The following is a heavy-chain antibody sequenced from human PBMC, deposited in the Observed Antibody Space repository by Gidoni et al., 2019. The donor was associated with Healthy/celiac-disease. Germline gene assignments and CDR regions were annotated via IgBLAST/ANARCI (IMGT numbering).Heavy chain of an antibody. CDR1: GFTFSSYA. J-gene: IGHJ4*02. CDR2: ISGSGGST. V-gene: IGHV3-23*01. D-gene: IGHD6-19*01. Sequence: EVQLLESGGGLVQPGGSLRLSCAASGFTFSSYAMSWVRQAPGKGLEWVSAISGSGGSTYYADSVKGRFTISRDKSKNTLYLQMNSLRAEDTAVYYCAKAVSGPIAVADPYFDYWGQGTLVTVSS. CDR3: AKAVSGPIAVADPYFDY.